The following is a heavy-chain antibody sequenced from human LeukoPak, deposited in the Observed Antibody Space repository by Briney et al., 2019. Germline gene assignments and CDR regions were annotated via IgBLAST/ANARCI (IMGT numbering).Heavy chain of an antibody. V-gene: IGHV4-34*01. CDR3: ARGRPSTWYSSGWFIDY. CDR2: INHSGST. D-gene: IGHD6-19*01. CDR1: GGSFSGYY. J-gene: IGHJ4*02. Sequence: SETLSLTCAVYGGSFSGYYWSWIRQPPGKGLEWIGEINHSGSTNYNPSLKSRVTISVDTSKNQFSLKLSSVTAADTAVYYCARGRPSTWYSSGWFIDYWGQGTLVSVSS.